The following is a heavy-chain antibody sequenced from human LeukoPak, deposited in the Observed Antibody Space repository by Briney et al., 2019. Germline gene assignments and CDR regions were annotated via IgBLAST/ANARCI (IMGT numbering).Heavy chain of an antibody. V-gene: IGHV1-18*01. CDR1: GYTFTSYG. CDR2: ISAYNGNT. J-gene: IGHJ4*02. CDR3: ARGTPTTYYYDSSGYYYDDY. Sequence: ASVEVSCKASGYTFTSYGISWVRQAPGQGLEWMGWISAYNGNTNYAQKLQGRVTMTTDTSTSTAYMELRSLRSDDTAVYYCARGTPTTYYYDSSGYYYDDYWGQGTLVTVSS. D-gene: IGHD3-22*01.